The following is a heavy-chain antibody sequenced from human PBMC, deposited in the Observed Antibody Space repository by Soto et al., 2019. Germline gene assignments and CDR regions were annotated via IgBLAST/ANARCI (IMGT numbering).Heavy chain of an antibody. CDR3: AREGQELAGDH. Sequence: ASVKVSCKTSGYTFRRYAMHWVRQAPGQTLEWMGWINVANGNAKCAQHFEDGLTITRDTSTTTVYMELTSLTSADTAIYFCAREGQELAGDHWGQGTMVTVSS. CDR1: GYTFRRYA. J-gene: IGHJ4*02. D-gene: IGHD1-1*01. CDR2: INVANGNA. V-gene: IGHV1-3*01.